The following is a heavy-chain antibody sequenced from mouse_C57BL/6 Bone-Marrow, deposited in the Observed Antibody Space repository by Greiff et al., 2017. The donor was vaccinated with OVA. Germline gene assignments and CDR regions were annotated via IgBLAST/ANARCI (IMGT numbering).Heavy chain of an antibody. CDR1: GYTFTSYW. Sequence: VQLQQSGAELAKPGASVKLSCKASGYTFTSYWMHWVKQRPGQGLEWIGYINPSSGYTKYNQKFKDKATLTADKSSSTAYMQLSSLTYEDSAVYYCANPLIATVVATDYYAMDYWGQGTSVTVSS. V-gene: IGHV1-7*01. CDR2: INPSSGYT. D-gene: IGHD1-1*01. J-gene: IGHJ4*01. CDR3: ANPLIATVVATDYYAMDY.